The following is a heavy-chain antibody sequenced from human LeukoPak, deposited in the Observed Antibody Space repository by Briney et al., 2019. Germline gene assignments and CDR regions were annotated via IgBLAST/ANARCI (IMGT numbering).Heavy chain of an antibody. V-gene: IGHV3-13*04. D-gene: IGHD2-15*01. CDR1: GFTFSTYD. J-gene: IGHJ6*02. CDR3: ARGDCSGGSCSSMDV. Sequence: PGGSLRLSCAASGFTFSTYDMHWVRQATGKGLEWVSGINIAGDTYYPGSVKGRFTISREDAKNSFYLQMNSLRAGDTAVYYCARGDCSGGSCSSMDVWGQGTTVTVSS. CDR2: INIAGDT.